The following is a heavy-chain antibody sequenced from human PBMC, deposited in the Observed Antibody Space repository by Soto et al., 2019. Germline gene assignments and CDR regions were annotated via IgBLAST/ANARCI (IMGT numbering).Heavy chain of an antibody. CDR2: ISYDGSNK. D-gene: IGHD6-19*01. Sequence: GGSLRLSCAASGFTFSSYDMYWVRQAPGKGLEWVAVISYDGSNKYYADSVKGRFTISRDNSKNTLFLQMNSLRAEDTAVYYCARDRGAVAGTRGDFQHWGQGTLVTVSS. J-gene: IGHJ1*01. CDR1: GFTFSSYD. V-gene: IGHV3-30-3*01. CDR3: ARDRGAVAGTRGDFQH.